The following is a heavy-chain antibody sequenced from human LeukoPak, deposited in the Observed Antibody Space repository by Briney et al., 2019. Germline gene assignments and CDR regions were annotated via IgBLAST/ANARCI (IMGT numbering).Heavy chain of an antibody. CDR2: ISAYSGNT. J-gene: IGHJ4*02. CDR1: GYTFTTDG. D-gene: IGHD1-26*01. V-gene: IGHV1-18*01. CDR3: ASGNSGTYY. Sequence: GASVNVSCKASGYTFTTDGTSWVRQAPGQGLEWMGWISAYSGNTNYAESLQGRVTMTTDSSTSTAYMEVRSLRSDDTAVYFCASGNSGTYYWGQGTLVTVSS.